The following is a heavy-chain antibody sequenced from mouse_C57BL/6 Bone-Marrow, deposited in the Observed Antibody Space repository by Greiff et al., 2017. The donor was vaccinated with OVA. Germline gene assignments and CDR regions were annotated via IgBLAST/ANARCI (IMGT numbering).Heavy chain of an antibody. CDR3: AREEGTPFDD. CDR1: GYAFSSSW. Sequence: QVQLQQSGPELVKPGASVKISCKASGYAFSSSWMNWVKQRPGKGLEWIGRIYPGDGDTNYNGKFKGKATLTADKSSSTAYMQLSSLTSEDSAVYFCAREEGTPFDDWGKGTTLTVSS. V-gene: IGHV1-82*01. D-gene: IGHD3-3*01. J-gene: IGHJ2*01. CDR2: IYPGDGDT.